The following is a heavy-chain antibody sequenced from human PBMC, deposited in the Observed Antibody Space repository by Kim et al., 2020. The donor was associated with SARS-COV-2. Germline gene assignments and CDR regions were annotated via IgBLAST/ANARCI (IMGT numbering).Heavy chain of an antibody. J-gene: IGHJ5*02. V-gene: IGHV4-39*01. CDR2: IHYSGST. Sequence: SETLSLTCTVSGGSISSSSYYWGWIRQPPGKGLEWIGSIHYSGSTYYHPSLKSRVTISVDTSKNQFSLKLSSVTAADTAVYYCARCVGSLNLFDPWGQGTLVTVSS. CDR3: ARCVGSLNLFDP. D-gene: IGHD2-15*01. CDR1: GGSISSSSYY.